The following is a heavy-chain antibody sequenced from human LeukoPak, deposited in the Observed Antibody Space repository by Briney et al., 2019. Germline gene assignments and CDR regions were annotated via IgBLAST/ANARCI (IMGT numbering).Heavy chain of an antibody. J-gene: IGHJ5*02. CDR3: AREFSEVPAGIGGIRRFDP. V-gene: IGHV1-24*01. CDR1: GYTLTELS. CDR2: FDPEDGET. Sequence: ASVKVSCKVSGYTLTELSMHWVRQAPGKGLEWMGGFDPEDGETIYAQKFQGRVTMTEDTSTDTAYMELSSLRSEDTAVYYCAREFSEVPAGIGGIRRFDPWGQGTLVTVSS. D-gene: IGHD3-16*02.